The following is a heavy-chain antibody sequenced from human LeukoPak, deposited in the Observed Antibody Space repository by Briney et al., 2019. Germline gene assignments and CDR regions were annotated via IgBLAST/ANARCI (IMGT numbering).Heavy chain of an antibody. V-gene: IGHV4-34*01. J-gene: IGHJ4*01. D-gene: IGHD2-15*01. CDR3: ARGGLHRNYFDS. Sequence: PSETLSLTCAVYGGSFSGYYWGWIRQPPGKGLEWIGDINDSGRSNHIPSLKSRVTISVDTTKSQFSLKVNSVTAADTAVYYCARGGLHRNYFDSWGQGTLVTVSS. CDR1: GGSFSGYY. CDR2: INDSGRS.